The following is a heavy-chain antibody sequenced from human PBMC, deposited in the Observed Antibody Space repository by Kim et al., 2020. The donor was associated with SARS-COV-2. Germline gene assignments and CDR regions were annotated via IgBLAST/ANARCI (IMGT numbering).Heavy chain of an antibody. V-gene: IGHV3-30*04. Sequence: GGSLRLSCAASGFTFSSYAVHWVRQAPGKGLEWVAVISYDGSNKYYADSVKGRFTISRDNSKNTLYLQMNSLRAEDTAVYYCAREGGLIVGATRAFDYWGQGTLVTVSS. CDR2: ISYDGSNK. CDR3: AREGGLIVGATRAFDY. D-gene: IGHD1-26*01. J-gene: IGHJ4*02. CDR1: GFTFSSYA.